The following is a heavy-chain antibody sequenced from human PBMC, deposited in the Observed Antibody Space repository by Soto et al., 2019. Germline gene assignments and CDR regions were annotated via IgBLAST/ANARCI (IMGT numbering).Heavy chain of an antibody. CDR1: GFTFSSYA. CDR2: ISGSGGST. D-gene: IGHD3-10*01. Sequence: EVQLLESGGGLVQPGGSLRLSCAASGFTFSSYAMSWVRQAAGKGLEWVSAISGSGGSTYYADSVKGRFTISRDNSKNTLYLQMNSLRAEDTAVYYCAKDQLLWFGEFDYWGQGTLVTVSS. V-gene: IGHV3-23*01. J-gene: IGHJ4*02. CDR3: AKDQLLWFGEFDY.